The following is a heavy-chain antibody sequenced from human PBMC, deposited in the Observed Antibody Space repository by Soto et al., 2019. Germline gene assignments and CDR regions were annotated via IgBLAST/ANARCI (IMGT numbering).Heavy chain of an antibody. J-gene: IGHJ5*02. Sequence: QVQLQESGPGLAKPSQTLSLTCNVSNGSISSSGYYWSWIRQHPGQGLEWIGYIYYSGNTYYNPSLKSRVTISVDTSKNQFSLKLGSVTAADTAIYYCERGSSKSWFDPWGQGPLVTVSS. CDR3: ERGSSKSWFDP. V-gene: IGHV4-31*03. CDR1: NGSISSSGYY. D-gene: IGHD6-6*01. CDR2: IYYSGNT.